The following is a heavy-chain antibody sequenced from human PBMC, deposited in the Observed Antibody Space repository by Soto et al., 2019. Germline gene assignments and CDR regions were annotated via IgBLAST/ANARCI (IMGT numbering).Heavy chain of an antibody. V-gene: IGHV6-1*01. CDR1: GDSVFSNTAA. D-gene: IGHD1-26*01. Sequence: SQTLSLTCAISGDSVFSNTAAWNWIRQSPSRGLEWLGRTYYRSKWYNDYAVTVKSRIVINPDTSQNQFSLHPNSVTPDDTALYYCVRDVGFDFDYWGQGTQVTVSS. CDR2: TYYRSKWYN. J-gene: IGHJ4*02. CDR3: VRDVGFDFDY.